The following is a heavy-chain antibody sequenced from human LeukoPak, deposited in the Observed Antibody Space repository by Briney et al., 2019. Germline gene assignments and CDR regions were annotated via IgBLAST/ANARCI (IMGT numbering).Heavy chain of an antibody. Sequence: GGSLRLSCAASGFTFSDYYMSWIRQAPGKGLEWVSYISSSGSTIYYADSVKGRFTISRDNAKNSLYLQMNSLRAEDTAVYYCARERQQLVPPNYYYYYMDVWGKGTTVTVSS. J-gene: IGHJ6*03. CDR1: GFTFSDYY. V-gene: IGHV3-11*04. D-gene: IGHD6-13*01. CDR3: ARERQQLVPPNYYYYYMDV. CDR2: ISSSGSTI.